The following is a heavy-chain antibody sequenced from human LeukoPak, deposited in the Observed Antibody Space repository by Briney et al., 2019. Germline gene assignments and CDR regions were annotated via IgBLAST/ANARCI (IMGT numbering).Heavy chain of an antibody. CDR3: ARELITMVRGVDYYYGMDV. D-gene: IGHD3-10*01. CDR2: INSDGSST. CDR1: GFTFSSYW. Sequence: GGSLRLSCAASGFTFSSYWMHWVRQAPGKGLVRVSRINSDGSSTSYADSVKGRFTISRDNAKNTLYLQMNSLRAEDTAVYYCARELITMVRGVDYYYGMDVWGQGTTVTVSS. J-gene: IGHJ6*02. V-gene: IGHV3-74*01.